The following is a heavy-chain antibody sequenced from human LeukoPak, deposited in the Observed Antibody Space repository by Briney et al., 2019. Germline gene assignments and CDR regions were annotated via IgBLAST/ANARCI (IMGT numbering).Heavy chain of an antibody. CDR2: INPNSADT. D-gene: IGHD3-22*01. V-gene: IGHV1-2*02. J-gene: IGHJ4*02. Sequence: ASVKVSCKASGYTFTGYSLHWVRQAPGQGLEWMGWINPNSADTRYALKFRGRVTMTTDTSTSTAYMELRSLRSDDTAVYYCARDPTLFYYDSSGYPFDYWGQGTLVTVSS. CDR1: GYTFTGYS. CDR3: ARDPTLFYYDSSGYPFDY.